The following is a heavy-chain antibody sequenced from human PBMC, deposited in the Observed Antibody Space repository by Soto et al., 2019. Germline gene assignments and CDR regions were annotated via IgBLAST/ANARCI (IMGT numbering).Heavy chain of an antibody. CDR3: AREAHFASSGYVLDY. CDR1: GFTFSGFS. Sequence: PGGSLRLSCAASGFTFSGFSMNWVRQAPGKGLEWVSSVTSSPSSMFYADSVKGRFTISRDDAKDSLFLQMNSLRADDTAVYYCAREAHFASSGYVLDYWGLGTLVTVSS. V-gene: IGHV3-21*01. CDR2: VTSSPSSM. D-gene: IGHD3-22*01. J-gene: IGHJ4*02.